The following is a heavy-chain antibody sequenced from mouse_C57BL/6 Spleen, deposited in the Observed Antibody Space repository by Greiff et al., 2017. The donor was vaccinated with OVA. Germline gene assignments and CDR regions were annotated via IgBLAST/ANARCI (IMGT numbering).Heavy chain of an antibody. CDR3: ARSSVDYWYFDV. D-gene: IGHD2-4*01. CDR2: IDPSDSYT. Sequence: QVQLQQPGAELVKPGASVKLSCKASGYIFTSYWMQWVKQRPGQGLEWVGEIDPSDSYTHYNQKFKGKATLTVDTSSSTAYMQLNSLTSEDSAVYYCARSSVDYWYFDVWGTGTTVTVSS. CDR1: GYIFTSYW. V-gene: IGHV1-50*01. J-gene: IGHJ1*03.